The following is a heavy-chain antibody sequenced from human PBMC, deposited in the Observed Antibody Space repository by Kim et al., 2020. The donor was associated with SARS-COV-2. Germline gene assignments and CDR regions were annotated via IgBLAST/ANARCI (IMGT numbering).Heavy chain of an antibody. CDR3: ASEKYYGSSMSGMDG. Sequence: SETLSLTCTVSGGSISSSSYYWGWIRQPPGKGLEWIGSIYYSGSTYYNPSLKSRVTISVDTSKNQFSLKLSSVTAADTAVSYCASEKYYGSSMSGMDGWG. CDR1: GGSISSSSYY. D-gene: IGHD3-10*01. V-gene: IGHV4-39*01. CDR2: IYYSGST. J-gene: IGHJ6*01.